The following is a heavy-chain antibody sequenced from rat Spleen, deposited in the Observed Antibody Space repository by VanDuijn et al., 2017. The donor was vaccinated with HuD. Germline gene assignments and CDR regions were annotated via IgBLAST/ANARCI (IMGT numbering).Heavy chain of an antibody. J-gene: IGHJ4*01. D-gene: IGHD4-6*01. CDR1: GFSLDNYN. CDR3: TRDGTTGIFAYVMDA. Sequence: QVQLKESGPGLVQPSQTLSLTCTVAGFSLDNYNVHWVRQSPGKGLEWMGRMRHNGDTSYNSVLKSRLSISRDTSKNQVFLKMNSLQTDDTGTYYCTRDGTTGIFAYVMDAWGQGASVTVSS. CDR2: MRHNGDT. V-gene: IGHV2-63*01.